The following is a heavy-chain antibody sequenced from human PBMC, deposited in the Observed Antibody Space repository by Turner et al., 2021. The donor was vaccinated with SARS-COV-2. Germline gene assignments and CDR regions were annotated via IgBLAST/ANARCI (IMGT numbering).Heavy chain of an antibody. V-gene: IGHV3-30*03. CDR3: ARGGVKMSTIYWYFDL. D-gene: IGHD1-26*01. Sequence: QVQLLESGGDVVPPGRSLRLSCTASGFTLRSYPMHWVRQAPGKGLEWVAVISYAGDNTKYADSVKGRFTVSRDTSKSTLFLQINSLKSEDTAVYYCARGGVKMSTIYWYFDLWGRCTLVTVSS. CDR2: ISYAGDNT. CDR1: GFTLRSYP. J-gene: IGHJ2*01.